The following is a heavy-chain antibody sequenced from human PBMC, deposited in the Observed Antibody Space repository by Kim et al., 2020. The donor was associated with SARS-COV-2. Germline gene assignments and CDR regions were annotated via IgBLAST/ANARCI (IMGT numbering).Heavy chain of an antibody. Sequence: GGSLRLSCAASGFTFSSYGMHWVRQAPGKGLEWVAVISYDGSNKYYADSVKGRFTISRDNSKNTLYLQMNSLRAEDTAVYYCARGGTYYDILTGWALFYYYGMDVWGQGTTVTV. V-gene: IGHV3-33*05. CDR3: ARGGTYYDILTGWALFYYYGMDV. J-gene: IGHJ6*02. D-gene: IGHD3-9*01. CDR1: GFTFSSYG. CDR2: ISYDGSNK.